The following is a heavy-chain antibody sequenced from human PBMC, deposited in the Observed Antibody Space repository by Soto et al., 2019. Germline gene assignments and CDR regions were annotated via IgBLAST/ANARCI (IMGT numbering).Heavy chain of an antibody. J-gene: IGHJ6*02. CDR3: ARDLGHSSSSGGRYYYYGMDV. D-gene: IGHD6-6*01. CDR1: GFTVSSNY. CDR2: IYSGGST. V-gene: IGHV3-66*01. Sequence: EVQLVESGGGLVQPGGSLRLSCAASGFTVSSNYMSWVRQAPGKGLEWVSVIYSGGSTYYADSVKGRFTISRDNSKNTLYLQMNSLRAEDTAVYYCARDLGHSSSSGGRYYYYGMDVWGQGTTVTVSS.